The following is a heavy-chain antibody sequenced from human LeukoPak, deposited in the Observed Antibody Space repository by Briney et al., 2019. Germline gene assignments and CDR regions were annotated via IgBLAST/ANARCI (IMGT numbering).Heavy chain of an antibody. V-gene: IGHV4-39*07. CDR2: IYYSGST. D-gene: IGHD2-15*01. CDR1: GGSISSSSYY. CDR3: ARGYYSGGSCYLFYYYYYMDV. J-gene: IGHJ6*03. Sequence: SETLSLTCTVSGGSISSSSYYWGWIRQPPGKGLEWIGSIYYSGSTYYNPSLKSRVTISVDTSKNQFSLKLSSVTAADTAVYYCARGYYSGGSCYLFYYYYYMDVWGKGTTVTFSS.